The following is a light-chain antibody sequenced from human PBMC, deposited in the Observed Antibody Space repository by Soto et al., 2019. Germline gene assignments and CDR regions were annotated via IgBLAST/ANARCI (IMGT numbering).Light chain of an antibody. V-gene: IGKV1-39*01. CDR2: AAS. CDR1: QSISSY. Sequence: EIQRTQATASRSPCVGDRVTITCRASQSISSYLNWYQQKPGKAPKLLIYAASSLQSGVPSRFSGSVSGTDFTLTISILQPEDFATYYCQQSYSTPWTFGQGSMVDI. CDR3: QQSYSTPWT. J-gene: IGKJ1*01.